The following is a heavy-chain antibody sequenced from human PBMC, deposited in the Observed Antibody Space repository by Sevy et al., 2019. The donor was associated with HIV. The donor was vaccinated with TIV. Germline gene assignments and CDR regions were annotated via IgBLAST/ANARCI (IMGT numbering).Heavy chain of an antibody. D-gene: IGHD4-17*01. J-gene: IGHJ4*02. CDR2: MNPNSGNT. CDR3: ARGADYGDFIGY. V-gene: IGHV1-8*01. Sequence: ASVKVSCKASGYTFTSYDINSVRQATGQGLEWMGWMNPNSGNTGYAQKFQGRVTMTRNTSISTAYMELSSRRSEDTAVYYCARGADYGDFIGYWGQGTLVTVSS. CDR1: GYTFTSYD.